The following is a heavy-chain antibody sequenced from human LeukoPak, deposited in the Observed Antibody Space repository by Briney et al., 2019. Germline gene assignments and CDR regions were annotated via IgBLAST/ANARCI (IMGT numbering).Heavy chain of an antibody. CDR3: AKPHYYGSGSPDY. J-gene: IGHJ4*02. CDR2: ISSSGGSS. D-gene: IGHD3-10*01. Sequence: GGSLRLSCAASGFTFNNYAMSWVRQAPGRGLEWVSSISSSGGSSYYTDSVKGRFTISRDNSKNTLYLQMNSLRAEDMAVYYCAKPHYYGSGSPDYWGQGTLVTVSS. V-gene: IGHV3-23*01. CDR1: GFTFNNYA.